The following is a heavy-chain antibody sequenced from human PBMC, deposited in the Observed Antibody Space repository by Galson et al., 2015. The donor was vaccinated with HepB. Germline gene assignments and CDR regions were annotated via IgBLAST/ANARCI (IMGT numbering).Heavy chain of an antibody. CDR1: GFTFSSYG. V-gene: IGHV3-30*18. CDR2: ISYDGSNK. CDR3: AKDGTASSEYYYGSGSPPYYYYGMDV. Sequence: SLRLSCAASGFTFSSYGMHWVRQAPGKGLEWVAVISYDGSNKYYADSVKGRFTISRDNSKNTLYLQMNSLRAEDTAVYYCAKDGTASSEYYYGSGSPPYYYYGMDVWGQGTTVPVSS. J-gene: IGHJ6*02. D-gene: IGHD3-10*01.